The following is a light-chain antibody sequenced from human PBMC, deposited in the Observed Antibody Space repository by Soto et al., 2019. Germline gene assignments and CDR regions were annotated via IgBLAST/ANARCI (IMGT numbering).Light chain of an antibody. J-gene: IGKJ1*01. CDR2: GAS. CDR1: QSISTW. V-gene: IGKV1-5*01. CDR3: QQYITYSPWT. Sequence: DIQMTQSPSTLSASVGERVTITCRASQSISTWLAWYQQKPGKAPKLLIYGASNLENGVPSRFSGSGSGTEFTLTITSLQPDDFATYYCQQYITYSPWTFGQGTKVEI.